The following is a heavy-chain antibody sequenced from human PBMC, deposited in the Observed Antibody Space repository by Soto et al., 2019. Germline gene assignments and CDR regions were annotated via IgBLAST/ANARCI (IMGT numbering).Heavy chain of an antibody. Sequence: SETLSLTCAVYGGSFSGYYWSWIRQPPGKGLEWIGEINHSGSTNYNPSLKSRVTISVDTSKNQFSLKLSSVTAADTAVYYCARHDSSSLYYYYNYMDVWGKGTTVTVSS. CDR3: ARHDSSSLYYYYNYMDV. CDR2: INHSGST. J-gene: IGHJ6*03. V-gene: IGHV4-34*01. CDR1: GGSFSGYY. D-gene: IGHD6-13*01.